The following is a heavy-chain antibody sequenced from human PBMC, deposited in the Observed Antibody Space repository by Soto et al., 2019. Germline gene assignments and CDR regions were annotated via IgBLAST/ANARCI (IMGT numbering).Heavy chain of an antibody. CDR1: GGSIRSYY. Sequence: SENPPHTCAVSGGSIRSYYWSWIRQPPGKGLEWIGYIYYSGSTNYNPSLKSRVTISVDTSKNQFSLKLTSVTAADTAGYYCARENCGYGWGTRHYYDGMAVLGQGTTV. V-gene: IGHV4-59*01. D-gene: IGHD3-10*01. CDR2: IYYSGST. J-gene: IGHJ6*02. CDR3: ARENCGYGWGTRHYYDGMAV.